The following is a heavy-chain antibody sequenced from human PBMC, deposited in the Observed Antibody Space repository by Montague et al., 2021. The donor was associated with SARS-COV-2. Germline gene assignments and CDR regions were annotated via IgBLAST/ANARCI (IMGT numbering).Heavy chain of an antibody. Sequence: SGTLSLTCIVSGGSINSFYWSWIRQPPGKGLEWIGYIYHSGTTHYSPSLKSRVAISLDTSKNQFSLTLNSVTAADTAVYYCARPSMVSRNYYYYGIDVWGQGTTVTVSS. CDR2: IYHSGTT. V-gene: IGHV4-59*01. CDR1: GGSINSFY. CDR3: ARPSMVSRNYYYYGIDV. D-gene: IGHD2-21*01. J-gene: IGHJ6*02.